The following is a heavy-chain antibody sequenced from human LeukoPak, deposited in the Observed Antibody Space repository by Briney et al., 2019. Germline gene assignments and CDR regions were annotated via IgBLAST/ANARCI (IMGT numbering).Heavy chain of an antibody. CDR1: GGSVSSYY. CDR3: ARDWPRLRWSLDY. CDR2: IYPSGNT. D-gene: IGHD4-23*01. V-gene: IGHV4-4*07. J-gene: IGHJ4*02. Sequence: SETLSLTCTVSGGSVSSYYWSWIRQPAGKGLEWIGRIYPSGNTNYNPSLKSRVTMSVDTSKNQFSLKLSSVTAADTAVYYCARDWPRLRWSLDYWGQGTLVTVSS.